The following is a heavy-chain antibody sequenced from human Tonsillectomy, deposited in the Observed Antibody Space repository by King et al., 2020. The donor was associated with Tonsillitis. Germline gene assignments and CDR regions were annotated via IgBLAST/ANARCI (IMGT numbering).Heavy chain of an antibody. CDR1: GDSIWNYY. D-gene: IGHD3-10*01. V-gene: IGHV4-59*08. CDR2: FFYSGST. Sequence: QLQESGPGLVRPSENLSLTCSVSGDSIWNYYWSWIRQPPGKGLEWVGYFFYSGSTDSNPSLKSRVTMSMDMPKNQLSLNLNSVTAADTAVYYCARHVRVRGVPAYFDYWGRGILVTVSS. J-gene: IGHJ4*02. CDR3: ARHVRVRGVPAYFDY.